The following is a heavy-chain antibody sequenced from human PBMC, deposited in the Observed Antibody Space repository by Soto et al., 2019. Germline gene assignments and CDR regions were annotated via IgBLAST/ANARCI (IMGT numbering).Heavy chain of an antibody. CDR2: IYYSGST. J-gene: IGHJ4*02. CDR3: ARGAPAIGYPQGYFDY. Sequence: QVQLQESGPGLVKPSQTLSLTCTVSGGSISSGGYYWSWIRQHPGKGLEWIGYIYYSGSTYYNPSLKSRVTISVDTSKNQFSLKLSSVTAADTAVYYCARGAPAIGYPQGYFDYWGQGTLVTVSS. CDR1: GGSISSGGYY. D-gene: IGHD5-18*01. V-gene: IGHV4-31*03.